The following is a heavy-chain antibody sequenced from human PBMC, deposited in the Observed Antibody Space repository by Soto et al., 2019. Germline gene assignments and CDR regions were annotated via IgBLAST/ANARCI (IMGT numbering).Heavy chain of an antibody. V-gene: IGHV3-7*01. CDR2: IKQDGSEK. Sequence: PGGSLRLSCAASGFIFSTYWMTWVRQAPGKGLEWVANIKQDGSEKHYVDSVKGRFTISRDNAKNSLFLQMNSLRAEDAAVYYCARGLNWFDPWGQGTLVTVPS. CDR1: GFIFSTYW. J-gene: IGHJ5*02. CDR3: ARGLNWFDP.